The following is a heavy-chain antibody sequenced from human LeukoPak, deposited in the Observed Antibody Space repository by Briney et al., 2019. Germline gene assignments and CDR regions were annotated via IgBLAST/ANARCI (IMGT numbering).Heavy chain of an antibody. Sequence: SETLSLTCTVSGGSINNYYWSWIRQPAGKGLEWIGRVYTRGSTNYNPSLKSRVTMSVDTSKNQFSLKLSSVTTADTAVYYCARGRYCSADICSGGDAFDIWGQGTMVSVSS. J-gene: IGHJ3*02. CDR1: GGSINNYY. D-gene: IGHD2-15*01. CDR2: VYTRGST. CDR3: ARGRYCSADICSGGDAFDI. V-gene: IGHV4-4*07.